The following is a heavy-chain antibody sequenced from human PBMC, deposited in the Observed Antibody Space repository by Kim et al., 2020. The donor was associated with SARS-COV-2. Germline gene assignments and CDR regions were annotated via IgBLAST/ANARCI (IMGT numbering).Heavy chain of an antibody. V-gene: IGHV1-2*06. J-gene: IGHJ4*02. CDR1: GYTFIDYY. CDR3: ARDGIVAAHAFDY. Sequence: ASVVSCKASGYTFIDYYVHWVRQAPGQGLEWMGQINPNSGGTSYKEKFQGRISVSRDTSISTVYLELTSLKSDDTAVYYCARDGIVAAHAFDYWAQGTLVTVSS. CDR2: INPNSGGT. D-gene: IGHD1-1*01.